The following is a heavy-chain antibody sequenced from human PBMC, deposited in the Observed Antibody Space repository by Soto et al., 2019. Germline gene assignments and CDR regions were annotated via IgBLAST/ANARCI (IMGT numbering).Heavy chain of an antibody. V-gene: IGHV4-34*01. CDR2: IKHSGST. D-gene: IGHD3-10*01. J-gene: IGHJ4*02. CDR1: RLALRRLC. Sequence: EIRSLTCTVQRLALRRLCLRGVSPHPEKGLEWLGEIKHSGSTNQNPSLKSRLSISVDTSKIQFSRKLPSVTAADTGIFYCARGISIIGAPDKYSFDSWGQGTLVTVS. CDR3: ARGISIIGAPDKYSFDS.